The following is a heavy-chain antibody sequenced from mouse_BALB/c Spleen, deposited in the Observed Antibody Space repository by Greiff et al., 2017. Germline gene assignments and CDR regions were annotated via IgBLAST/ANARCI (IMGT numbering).Heavy chain of an antibody. CDR3: ARHYGNYAYYYAMDY. CDR1: GFTFSSYA. V-gene: IGHV5-9-3*01. Sequence: EVMLVESGGGLVKPGGSLKLSCAASGFTFSSYAMSWVRQTPEKRLDWVATISSGGSYTYYPDSVKGRFTISRDNAKNTLYLQMSSLRSEDTAMYYCARHYGNYAYYYAMDYWGQGTSVTVSS. D-gene: IGHD2-1*01. CDR2: ISSGGSYT. J-gene: IGHJ4*01.